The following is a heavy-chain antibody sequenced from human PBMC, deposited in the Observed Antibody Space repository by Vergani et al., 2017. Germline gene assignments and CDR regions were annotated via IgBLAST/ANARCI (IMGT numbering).Heavy chain of an antibody. CDR2: IYYSGST. D-gene: IGHD6-19*01. J-gene: IGHJ5*02. V-gene: IGHV4-39*01. CDR1: GASIRSSNYY. CDR3: ARHSTVEWLVKLGWIDP. Sequence: QLQLQESGPGLVKPSATLSLTCSVSGASIRSSNYYWGWTPQPPGKGLEWIASIYYSGSTYYNPSLKSRVTISVDTSKNQFSLKLSSVTAADTAVYFCARHSTVEWLVKLGWIDPWGQGILVTVSS.